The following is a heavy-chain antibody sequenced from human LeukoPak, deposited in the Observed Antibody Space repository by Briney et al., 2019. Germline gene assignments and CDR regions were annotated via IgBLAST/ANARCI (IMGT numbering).Heavy chain of an antibody. V-gene: IGHV1-69*04. J-gene: IGHJ5*02. CDR1: GGTFSSYA. CDR2: IIPILGIA. CDR3: ARAPNCSSTSCYSEAFDP. D-gene: IGHD2-2*02. Sequence: SVTVSCKASGGTFSSYAISWVRQAPGQGLEWMGRIIPILGIANYAQKFQGRVTITADKSTSTAYMELSSLRSEDTAVYYCARAPNCSSTSCYSEAFDPWGRGTLVTVSS.